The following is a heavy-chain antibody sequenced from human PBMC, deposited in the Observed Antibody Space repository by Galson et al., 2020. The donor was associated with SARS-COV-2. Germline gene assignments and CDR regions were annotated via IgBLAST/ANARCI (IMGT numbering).Heavy chain of an antibody. D-gene: IGHD3-22*01. V-gene: IGHV4-34*01. CDR3: ARDDKPDY. CDR1: GGSFSGYY. Sequence: SETLSLTCAVYGGSFSGYYWSWIRQPPGKGLEWIGEINHSGSTNYNPSLKSRVTISVDTSKNQFSLKLSSVTAADTAVYYCARDDKPDYWGQGTLVTVSS. CDR2: INHSGST. J-gene: IGHJ4*02.